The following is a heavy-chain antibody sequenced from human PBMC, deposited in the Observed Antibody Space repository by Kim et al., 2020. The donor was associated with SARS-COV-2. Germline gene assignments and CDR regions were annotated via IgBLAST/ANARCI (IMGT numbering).Heavy chain of an antibody. V-gene: IGHV3-53*01. CDR1: GFTVSSNY. J-gene: IGHJ6*02. CDR2: IYSGGST. CDR3: ARDMGPDRSGYYETPYYYYYGMDV. D-gene: IGHD3-3*01. Sequence: GGSLRLSCAASGFTVSSNYMSWVRQAPGKGLEWVSVIYSGGSTYYADSVKGRFTISRDNSKNTLYLQMNSLRAEDTAVYYCARDMGPDRSGYYETPYYYYYGMDVWGQGTTVTVSS.